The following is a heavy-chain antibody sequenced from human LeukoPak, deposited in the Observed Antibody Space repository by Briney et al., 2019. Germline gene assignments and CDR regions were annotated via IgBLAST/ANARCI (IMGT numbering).Heavy chain of an antibody. J-gene: IGHJ4*02. Sequence: GGSLRLSCAASGFTFSSYSMNWVRQAPGKGLEWVSSISSSSSYIYYADSVKGRFTISRDNAKNSLYLQMNSLRAEDTAVYYCARDIEVRLLPHYFDYWGQGTLVTVSS. CDR2: ISSSSSYI. D-gene: IGHD3-22*01. CDR1: GFTFSSYS. V-gene: IGHV3-21*01. CDR3: ARDIEVRLLPHYFDY.